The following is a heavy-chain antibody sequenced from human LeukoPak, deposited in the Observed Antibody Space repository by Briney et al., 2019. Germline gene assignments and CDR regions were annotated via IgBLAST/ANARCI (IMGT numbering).Heavy chain of an antibody. D-gene: IGHD6-13*01. CDR3: ARDRRIAGAGGYNRVDP. CDR2: INPNSGGT. Sequence: ASVKVSCTASGYTFTGYYIPWGRQAPGQGLEWMGWINPNSGGTNYAQKFQGRVTMTRDTSISTAYMELSRLRSDDTAVYYCARDRRIAGAGGYNRVDPWGQGTLVTVSS. J-gene: IGHJ5*02. CDR1: GYTFTGYY. V-gene: IGHV1-2*02.